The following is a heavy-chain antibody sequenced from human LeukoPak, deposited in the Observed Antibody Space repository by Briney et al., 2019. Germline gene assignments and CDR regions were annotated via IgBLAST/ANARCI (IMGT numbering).Heavy chain of an antibody. CDR1: GYTFTTYG. CDR3: ARALQLVVPSVVRPTYYYYGMDV. V-gene: IGHV1-18*01. D-gene: IGHD2-2*01. CDR2: ISAYNGNT. J-gene: IGHJ6*02. Sequence: GASVMVSCKASGYTFTTYGISWVRQAPGQGLEWMGWISAYNGNTNYAQKFQDRVTMTTATSTSTVYMELRSLRSDDTAVYYCARALQLVVPSVVRPTYYYYGMDVWGQGTTVTVSS.